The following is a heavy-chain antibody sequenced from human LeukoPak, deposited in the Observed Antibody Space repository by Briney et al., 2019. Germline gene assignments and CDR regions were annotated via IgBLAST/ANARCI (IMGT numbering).Heavy chain of an antibody. Sequence: SETLSLTCTVSGGSVSRSSYYWGWIRQPPGKGLEWIGSIYYSGSAYYNPSLKSRVTISVDTSKNQFSPKLSSVTAADTAVYYCARDTTGNYYFDYWGQGTLVTVSS. V-gene: IGHV4-39*07. J-gene: IGHJ4*02. CDR3: ARDTTGNYYFDY. CDR2: IYYSGSA. D-gene: IGHD1-1*01. CDR1: GGSVSRSSYY.